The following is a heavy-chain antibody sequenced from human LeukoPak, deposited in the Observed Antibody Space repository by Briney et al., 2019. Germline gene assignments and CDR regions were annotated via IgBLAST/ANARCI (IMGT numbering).Heavy chain of an antibody. CDR1: GFTFSSYS. CDR3: ALGIAAAGTYY. V-gene: IGHV3-48*01. CDR2: ISSSSTI. J-gene: IGHJ4*02. Sequence: PGGSLRLSCAASGFTFSSYSMNWVRQAPGKGLEWVSYISSSSTIYYADSVKGRFTISRDNAKNSLYLQMNSLRAEDTAVYYCALGIAAAGTYYWGQGTLVTVSS. D-gene: IGHD6-13*01.